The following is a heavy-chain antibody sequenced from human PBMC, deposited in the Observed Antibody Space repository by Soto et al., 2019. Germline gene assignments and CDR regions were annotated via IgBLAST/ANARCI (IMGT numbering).Heavy chain of an antibody. V-gene: IGHV1-69*12. CDR2: IIPIFGTA. J-gene: IGHJ4*02. D-gene: IGHD3-22*01. Sequence: QVQLVQSGAEVKKPGSSVKVSCKASGGTFSSYAISWVRQAPGQGFEWMGGIIPIFGTADYAQKFQGRVTFHADESTSTGNVELSRLRSEDTAVYYCASHYDSSGYCYRGLDYWGQGTLVTVSS. CDR3: ASHYDSSGYCYRGLDY. CDR1: GGTFSSYA.